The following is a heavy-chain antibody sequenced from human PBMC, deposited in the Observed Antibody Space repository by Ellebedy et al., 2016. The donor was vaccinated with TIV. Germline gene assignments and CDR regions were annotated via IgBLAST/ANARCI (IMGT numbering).Heavy chain of an antibody. J-gene: IGHJ4*02. CDR1: GFTFSTYS. D-gene: IGHD3-10*01. CDR2: IGSRSGIF. CDR3: ARGGGSGTYYSFDY. V-gene: IGHV3-48*02. Sequence: PGGSLTLSCAASGFTFSTYSMNWVRQAPGKGLEWISYIGSRSGIFHYADSVKGRFTIDRDNAKNSLYLQVNSLRDEDTAVYYCARGGGSGTYYSFDYWGRGTLVTVSS.